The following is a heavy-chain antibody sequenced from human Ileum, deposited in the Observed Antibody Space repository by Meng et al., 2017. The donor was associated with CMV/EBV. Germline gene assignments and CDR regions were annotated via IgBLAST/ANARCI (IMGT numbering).Heavy chain of an antibody. J-gene: IGHJ4*02. Sequence: SSNSGAWHWIRQSPSRGLEWLGKTYYRSKWYNDYAVSVKSRITITSDTSKNQFSLQLNSVTPEDTAVYYCARDSSFIAAAGHFFDYWGQGTLVTVSS. CDR2: TYYRSKWYN. D-gene: IGHD6-13*01. CDR3: ARDSSFIAAAGHFFDY. V-gene: IGHV6-1*01. CDR1: SSNSGA.